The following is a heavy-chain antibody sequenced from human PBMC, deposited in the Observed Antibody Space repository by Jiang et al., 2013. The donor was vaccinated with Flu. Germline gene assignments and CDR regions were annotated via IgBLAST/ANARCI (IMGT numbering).Heavy chain of an antibody. CDR2: IYNSGST. J-gene: IGHJ4*02. Sequence: GPGLVKPSETLSLTCTVSGGSIGSKYWSWIRQPPGKGLEWIGFIYNSGSTNYNPSLKSRVTISGDTSKNQFSLKLTSVTAADTAVFYCARHGIKGGDYGYYFDYWGQGTLVTVPS. CDR1: GGSIGSKY. V-gene: IGHV4-59*08. CDR3: ARHGIKGGDYGYYFDY. D-gene: IGHD2-21*02.